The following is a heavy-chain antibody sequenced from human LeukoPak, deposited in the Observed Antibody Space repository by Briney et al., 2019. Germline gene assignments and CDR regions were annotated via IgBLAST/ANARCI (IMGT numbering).Heavy chain of an antibody. CDR3: ARDYYDSRAFDY. D-gene: IGHD3-22*01. CDR2: IIPIFGAA. J-gene: IGHJ4*02. CDR1: GGTFSSYA. V-gene: IGHV1-69*01. Sequence: SVKVSCKASGGTFSSYAISWVRQAPGQGLEWMGGIIPIFGAANYAQKFQGRVTITADESTSTAYMELSSLRSEDTAVYYCARDYYDSRAFDYWGQGTLVTVSS.